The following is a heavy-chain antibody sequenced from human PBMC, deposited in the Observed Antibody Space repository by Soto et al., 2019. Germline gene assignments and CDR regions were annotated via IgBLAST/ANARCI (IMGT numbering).Heavy chain of an antibody. Sequence: ASVKVSCKASGYTFTGYYMHWVRQAPGQGLEWMGWINPNSGGTNYAQKFQGRVTVTRDTSISTAYMELSRLRSDDTAVYYCARDPHYYDSSGYQHWGQGTLVTVSS. CDR3: ARDPHYYDSSGYQH. CDR1: GYTFTGYY. D-gene: IGHD3-22*01. CDR2: INPNSGGT. V-gene: IGHV1-2*02. J-gene: IGHJ1*01.